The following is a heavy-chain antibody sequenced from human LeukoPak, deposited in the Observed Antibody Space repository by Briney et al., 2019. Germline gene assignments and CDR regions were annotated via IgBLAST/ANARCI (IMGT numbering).Heavy chain of an antibody. V-gene: IGHV5-51*01. CDR2: IYPGDSDT. CDR3: ARRSYSSSRDGQYYYYMDV. D-gene: IGHD6-13*01. Sequence: GESLKISCKGSGYSFTSYWIGWVRQMPGKGLECMGIIYPGDSDTRYSPSFQGQVTVSADKSISTAYLQWSSLKASDTAMYYCARRSYSSSRDGQYYYYMDVWGKGTTVTVSS. J-gene: IGHJ6*03. CDR1: GYSFTSYW.